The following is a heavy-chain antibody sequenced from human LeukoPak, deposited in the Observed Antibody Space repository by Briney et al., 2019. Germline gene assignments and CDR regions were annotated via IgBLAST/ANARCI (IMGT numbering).Heavy chain of an antibody. CDR3: ARGMGMTTVTNFDY. CDR2: ISSSSSYI. D-gene: IGHD4-17*01. CDR1: GFSVSSYS. Sequence: GESLRLSCAASGFSVSSYSMNWVRQAPGKGLEWVSSISSSSSYIYYADSVKGRFTISRDNAKNSLYLQMNSLKAEDTAVYYCARGMGMTTVTNFDYWGQGTLVTVSS. J-gene: IGHJ4*02. V-gene: IGHV3-21*01.